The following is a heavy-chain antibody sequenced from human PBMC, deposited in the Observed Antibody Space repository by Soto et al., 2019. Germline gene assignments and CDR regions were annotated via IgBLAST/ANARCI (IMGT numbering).Heavy chain of an antibody. D-gene: IGHD3-22*01. V-gene: IGHV4-30-4*01. CDR1: GGSVSSGNVY. CDR2: IYYSGNT. Sequence: TLALICAVSGGSVSSGNVYGTWLRQFPGQGLEWIGYIYYSGNTHYNPSLRSRLSMSVDTSLNQFSLNLTSVTAADTAVYYCASDLITTGGDAYDTWGQGTLVTVS. J-gene: IGHJ3*02. CDR3: ASDLITTGGDAYDT.